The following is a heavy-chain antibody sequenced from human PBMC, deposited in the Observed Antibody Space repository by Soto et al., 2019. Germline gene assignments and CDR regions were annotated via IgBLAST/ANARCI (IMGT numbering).Heavy chain of an antibody. Sequence: QVQLQESGPGLVKPSQTLSLTCTVSGGSISSGDYYWSWIRQPPGKGLEWIGYIYYSGSTYYNPSLNRRATISVDTSMTQFLPKISSATAADTAVYYWARISFGYTFYDFWGQGTLGTVAA. V-gene: IGHV4-30-4*01. CDR2: IYYSGST. CDR1: GGSISSGDYY. J-gene: IGHJ4*02. D-gene: IGHD3-16*01. CDR3: ARISFGYTFYDF.